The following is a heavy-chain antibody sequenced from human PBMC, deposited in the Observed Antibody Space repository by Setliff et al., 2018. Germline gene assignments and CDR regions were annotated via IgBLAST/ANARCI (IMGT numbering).Heavy chain of an antibody. Sequence: GSLRLSCAASGFSFSTYWMHWVRQVPGKGLVWVSRINGDESTTNYGGSVKGRFTISRDNAKNTLYLQMNSLGAEDTAVYYCARDREGDGNYYMDVWGKGTTVTVSS. D-gene: IGHD1-1*01. J-gene: IGHJ6*03. CDR1: GFSFSTYW. CDR2: INGDESTT. V-gene: IGHV3-74*01. CDR3: ARDREGDGNYYMDV.